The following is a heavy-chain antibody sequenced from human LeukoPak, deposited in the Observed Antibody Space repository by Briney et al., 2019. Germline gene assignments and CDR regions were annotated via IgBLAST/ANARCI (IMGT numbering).Heavy chain of an antibody. CDR3: AKPLAYCGGDCYLGAFDI. CDR2: ISGSGGST. D-gene: IGHD2-21*02. CDR1: GFTFSSYA. J-gene: IGHJ3*02. V-gene: IGHV3-23*01. Sequence: GGSLRLSCAASGFTFSSYAMSWVRQAPGKGLEWVSAISGSGGSTYYADSVKGRFTISRDNSKNTLYLQMNSLRAEDTAVYYCAKPLAYCGGDCYLGAFDIWGQGTMVTVSS.